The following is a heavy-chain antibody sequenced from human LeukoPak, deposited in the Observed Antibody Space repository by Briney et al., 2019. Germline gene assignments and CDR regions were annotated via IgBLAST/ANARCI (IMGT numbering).Heavy chain of an antibody. CDR2: ISATASST. Sequence: PGWTLRLSCAASGFTFINYGMASLRPVPGKGLECVSAISATASSTYYADSVKGRFTISRDNSKNTLYLQMSSLRAEDTAVYYCAKESGATWNIDSWGQGTLVTVSS. CDR3: AKESGATWNIDS. D-gene: IGHD1/OR15-1a*01. CDR1: GFTFINYG. J-gene: IGHJ4*02. V-gene: IGHV3-23*01.